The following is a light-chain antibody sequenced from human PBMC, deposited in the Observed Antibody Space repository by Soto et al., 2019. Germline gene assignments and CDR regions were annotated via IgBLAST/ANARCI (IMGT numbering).Light chain of an antibody. V-gene: IGKV1-9*01. CDR1: QGIDSS. CDR2: AAS. J-gene: IGKJ5*01. CDR3: QQLHDYPIT. Sequence: DIQMTQSPSSLSASVGDRVTITCRASQGIDSSFACYQEKPGKAPKLLIYAASSLQSGVPSRFSGSGSGTDFTLTISSLQPEDFATYYCQQLHDYPITFGQGTRLEIK.